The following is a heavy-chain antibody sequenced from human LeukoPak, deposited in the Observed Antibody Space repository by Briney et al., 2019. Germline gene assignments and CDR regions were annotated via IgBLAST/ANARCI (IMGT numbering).Heavy chain of an antibody. V-gene: IGHV3-23*01. CDR3: AKLGGQELHNYYVAV. D-gene: IGHD3-16*01. Sequence: GGSLRLSCAASGFTFSSYAMSWVRQAPGKGLEWVSGIIDSGEETYYANFAKGRFTISRDNSNNSLYLQMNSLRAEDTAVYYCAKLGGQELHNYYVAVCGKGTTVAVSS. J-gene: IGHJ6*03. CDR2: IIDSGEET. CDR1: GFTFSSYA.